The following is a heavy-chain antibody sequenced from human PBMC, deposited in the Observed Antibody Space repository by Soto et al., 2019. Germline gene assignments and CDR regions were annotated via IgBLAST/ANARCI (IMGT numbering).Heavy chain of an antibody. CDR1: GYTFTSYG. Sequence: ASVKVSCKASGYTFTSYGISWVRQAPGQGLEWKGWISAYNGNTNYAQKLQGRVTMTTDTSTSTAYMELRSLRSDDTAVYYCARVSSSWYYGSYLVYYGMDVWGQGTAVTVSS. CDR3: ARVSSSWYYGSYLVYYGMDV. CDR2: ISAYNGNT. J-gene: IGHJ6*02. V-gene: IGHV1-18*01. D-gene: IGHD6-13*01.